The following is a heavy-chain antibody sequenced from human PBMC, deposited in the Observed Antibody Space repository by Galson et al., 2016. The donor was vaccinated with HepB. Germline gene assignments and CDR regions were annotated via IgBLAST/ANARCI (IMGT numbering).Heavy chain of an antibody. D-gene: IGHD3-22*01. J-gene: IGHJ6*02. CDR1: GYTFTGYY. CDR3: ARKGYYDSSGYYYFGRYYYYGMDV. CDR2: INPNTGDT. V-gene: IGHV1-2*02. Sequence: SVKVSCKASGYTFTGYYMHWVRQAPGQGLEWMGWINPNTGDTNYGQKFQGRVTMTRDTSISTAYMELSRLRSDDTAVYYCARKGYYDSSGYYYFGRYYYYGMDVWGQGTTVTVSS.